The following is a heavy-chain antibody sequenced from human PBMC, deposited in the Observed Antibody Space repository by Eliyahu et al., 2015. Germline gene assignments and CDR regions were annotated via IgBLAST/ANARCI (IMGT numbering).Heavy chain of an antibody. J-gene: IGHJ4*02. Sequence: EVQLLESGGGLVQPGGSLRLSCAASGFSFXNYAMTWVRQAPGKGLEWLXHISSTGGSTFYGDSVKGRFTISRDNSKDTLYLLLDSLRAEDTAVYYCAKSGGDDFWNAYYDYWGQGTLVTVSS. V-gene: IGHV3-23*01. CDR3: AKSGGDDFWNAYYDY. CDR1: GFSFXNYA. CDR2: ISSTGGST. D-gene: IGHD3-3*01.